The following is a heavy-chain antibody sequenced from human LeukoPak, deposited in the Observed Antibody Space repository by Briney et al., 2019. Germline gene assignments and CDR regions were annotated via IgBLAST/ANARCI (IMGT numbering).Heavy chain of an antibody. D-gene: IGHD6-19*01. Sequence: GGSLRLSCAASGFTFSTYGMHWVRQAPGKGLEWVAVISYDGSNKYYADSVKGRFTISRDNSKNTLYLQMNSLRAEDTAVYYCAREWVYSSGWYFDYWGQGTLVTVSS. CDR3: AREWVYSSGWYFDY. CDR1: GFTFSTYG. J-gene: IGHJ4*02. V-gene: IGHV3-30*03. CDR2: ISYDGSNK.